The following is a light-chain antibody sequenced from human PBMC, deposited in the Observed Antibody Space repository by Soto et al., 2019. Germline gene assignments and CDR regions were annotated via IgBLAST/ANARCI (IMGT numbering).Light chain of an antibody. CDR2: AAT. CDR1: QGISQY. J-gene: IGKJ5*01. V-gene: IGKV1-9*01. Sequence: DIHLTQSPSLLSASVGDRVTITCRASQGISQYVSWYQQKPGKAPRLLICAATVLQGGVPSRFSGTGSATEFILTISSLQPEDFATYYCLQYNSYPFTFGQGTRLEIK. CDR3: LQYNSYPFT.